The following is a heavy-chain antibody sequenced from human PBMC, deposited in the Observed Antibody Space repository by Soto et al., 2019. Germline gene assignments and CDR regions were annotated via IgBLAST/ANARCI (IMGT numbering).Heavy chain of an antibody. Sequence: EPLSLTCSVSGGSVSSGSYYWTWIRQPPGKGLEWIGYIYYTGATNYNPSLKSRVTISADTSKNHFSLELTSVTAADTALYYCARSDVALDFWGQGTLVTVSS. CDR2: IYYTGAT. CDR3: ARSDVALDF. V-gene: IGHV4-61*03. J-gene: IGHJ4*02. D-gene: IGHD2-15*01. CDR1: GGSVSSGSYY.